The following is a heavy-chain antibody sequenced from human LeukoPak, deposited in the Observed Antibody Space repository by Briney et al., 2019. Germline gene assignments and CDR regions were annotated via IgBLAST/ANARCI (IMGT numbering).Heavy chain of an antibody. J-gene: IGHJ1*01. Sequence: PSETLSLTCTVSGASINTSSFYWGWIRQPPGKGLEWIGSVYYSGSTYYNPSLRSRLTIAADTSKNQFSLKLRSLTAADTAVYYCAKASRAYCSGGSCYFQAEYFQHWGQGTLVTVSS. CDR3: AKASRAYCSGGSCYFQAEYFQH. CDR2: VYYSGST. D-gene: IGHD2-15*01. V-gene: IGHV4-39*01. CDR1: GASINTSSFY.